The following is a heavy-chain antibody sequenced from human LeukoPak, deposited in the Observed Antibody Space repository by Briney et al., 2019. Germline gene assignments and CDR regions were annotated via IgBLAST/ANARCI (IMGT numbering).Heavy chain of an antibody. J-gene: IGHJ4*02. CDR1: GFTFSTYA. CDR3: ARDDGGY. V-gene: IGHV3-48*01. Sequence: GGSLRLTCAASGFTFSTYAMNWVRQAPGKGLEWVSYISSSSSPTYYADSVQGRFTISRDNAKNSLYLQMNSLRGEDTAVYYCARDDGGYWGQGTLVTVSS. D-gene: IGHD3-16*01. CDR2: ISSSSSPT.